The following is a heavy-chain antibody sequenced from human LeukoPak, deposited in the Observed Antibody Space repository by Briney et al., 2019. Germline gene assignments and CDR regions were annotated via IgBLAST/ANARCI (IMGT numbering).Heavy chain of an antibody. D-gene: IGHD3-10*01. CDR2: IKEDGSDI. J-gene: IGHJ4*02. CDR3: ARSPRIGELLDY. CDR1: GFTFSSYW. V-gene: IGHV3-7*01. Sequence: PGGSLRLSCAASGFTFSSYWMSWVRQAPGKGLEWVANIKEDGSDIYYVDSVKGRFTISRDNAKNSLYLQMNSLRAEDTAVYYCARSPRIGELLDYWGQGTLVTVSS.